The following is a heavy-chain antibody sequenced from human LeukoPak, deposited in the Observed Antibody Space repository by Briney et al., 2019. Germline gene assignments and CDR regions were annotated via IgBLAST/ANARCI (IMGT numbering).Heavy chain of an antibody. CDR2: ISSSSSSI. V-gene: IGHV3-21*01. D-gene: IGHD5-12*01. CDR3: ARDGSGYDFDY. CDR1: GFTFSSYS. J-gene: IGHJ4*02. Sequence: GGSLRLSCAASGFTFSSYSMNWVRQAPGKGLEWVSSISSSSSSIYYADSVKGRFTISRDNAKNSLYLQMNSLRAEDTAVYYCARDGSGYDFDYWGQGTLVTVSS.